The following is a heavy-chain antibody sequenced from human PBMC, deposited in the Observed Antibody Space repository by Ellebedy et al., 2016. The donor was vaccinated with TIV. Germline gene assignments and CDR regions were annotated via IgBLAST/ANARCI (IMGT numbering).Heavy chain of an antibody. CDR1: GFTFSSYS. J-gene: IGHJ5*02. CDR2: IYSGGRT. CDR3: STGSYFGRGA. D-gene: IGHD1-26*01. V-gene: IGHV3-53*01. Sequence: GESLKISXAASGFTFSSYSMNWVRQAPGKGLEWVSLIYSGGRTYYADSVKGRFTISRDNSKNTLYLQMNSLRAEDTAVYYCSTGSYFGRGAWGQGTLVTVSS.